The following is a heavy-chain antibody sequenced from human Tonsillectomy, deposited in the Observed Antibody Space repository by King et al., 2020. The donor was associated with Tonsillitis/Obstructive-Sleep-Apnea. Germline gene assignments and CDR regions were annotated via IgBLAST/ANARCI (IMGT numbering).Heavy chain of an antibody. CDR3: ARSRDGYNHGLQH. CDR1: GFTISSYG. J-gene: IGHJ1*01. Sequence: VQLVESGGDVVKPGRSLKLSCAASGFTISSYGMHWVRQAPGKGLEWVTAIWHDRTKKYYADSVKGRFNVSSDTSKNTVYLQMNRLRAEDTAVYYCARSRDGYNHGLQHWGQGTLVTVSS. CDR2: IWHDRTKK. V-gene: IGHV3-33*01. D-gene: IGHD5-24*01.